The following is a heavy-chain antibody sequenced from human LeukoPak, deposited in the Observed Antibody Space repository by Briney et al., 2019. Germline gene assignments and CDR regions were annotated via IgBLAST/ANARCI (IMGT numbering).Heavy chain of an antibody. CDR2: TYYRSKWYN. V-gene: IGHV6-1*01. D-gene: IGHD6-19*01. CDR3: ARGDESSGWYTPTLDY. Sequence: SQTLSLTCAISGDSVSSNSAAWNWIRQSPSRGLEWLGRTYYRSKWYNDYAVSVKSRITINPDTSKNQFSLQLNSVTPEDTAVYYCARGDESSGWYTPTLDYWGQGTLVTVSS. J-gene: IGHJ4*02. CDR1: GDSVSSNSAA.